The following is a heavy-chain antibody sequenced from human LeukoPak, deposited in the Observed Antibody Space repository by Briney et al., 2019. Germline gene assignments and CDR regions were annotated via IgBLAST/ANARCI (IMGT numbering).Heavy chain of an antibody. CDR2: ISGSGGDT. V-gene: IGHV3-23*01. D-gene: IGHD3-22*01. CDR1: GFTFSSYA. J-gene: IGHJ3*01. Sequence: PGGSLRLSCAASGFTFSSYAMSWVRQAPGKGLEWVSVISGSGGDTHYADSVKGRFTISRDNSKNTLYLQMNSLRVEDTAVYYCAKMGPGSGYFDALDLWGQGTMVTVSS. CDR3: AKMGPGSGYFDALDL.